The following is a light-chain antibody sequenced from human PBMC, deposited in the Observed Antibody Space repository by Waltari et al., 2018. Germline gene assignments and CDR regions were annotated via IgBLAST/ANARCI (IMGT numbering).Light chain of an antibody. CDR2: EGT. V-gene: IGLV2-23*01. Sequence: QSALTQPASVSGSPGQSITISCTGTSSDVGTYNLVSWYQQHQGKAPKLMIYEGTKRPSGVSNRFSGSKSGNTASLTISGLQAEDEAHYYCCSYAGGRPHVVFGGGTQLTVL. CDR1: SSDVGTYNL. CDR3: CSYAGGRPHVV. J-gene: IGLJ2*01.